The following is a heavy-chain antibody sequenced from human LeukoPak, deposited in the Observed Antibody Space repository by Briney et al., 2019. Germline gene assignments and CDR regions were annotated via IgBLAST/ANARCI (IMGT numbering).Heavy chain of an antibody. CDR3: ARESSAGSYQNDY. V-gene: IGHV1-18*01. J-gene: IGHJ4*02. Sequence: GASVKVSCKASGYSFTSYGISWVRQAPGQGLEWMGWISAHSGATNYAQTLQGRVTMTTDTSTNTAYMEVRSLRSDDTAVYYCARESSAGSYQNDYWGQGTLVTVSS. CDR1: GYSFTSYG. D-gene: IGHD3-10*01. CDR2: ISAHSGAT.